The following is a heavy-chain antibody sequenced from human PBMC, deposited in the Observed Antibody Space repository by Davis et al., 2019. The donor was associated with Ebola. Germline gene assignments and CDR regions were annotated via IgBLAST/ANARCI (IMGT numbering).Heavy chain of an antibody. V-gene: IGHV3-53*04. CDR1: GFTVSSNY. D-gene: IGHD3-10*01. CDR3: AREKVGDRGAGWFDP. J-gene: IGHJ5*02. Sequence: GGSLRLSCAASGFTVSSNYMSWVRQAPGKGLEWVSVIYSGGSTYYADSVKGRFTISRHNSKNTLYLQMNSLRAEDTAVYYCAREKVGDRGAGWFDPWGQGTLVTVSS. CDR2: IYSGGST.